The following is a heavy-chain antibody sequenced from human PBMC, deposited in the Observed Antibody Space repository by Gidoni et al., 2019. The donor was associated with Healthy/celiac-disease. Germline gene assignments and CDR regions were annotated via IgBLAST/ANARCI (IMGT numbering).Heavy chain of an antibody. V-gene: IGHV3-53*02. J-gene: IGHJ4*02. Sequence: EVQLVETGGGLIQPGGSLRLSCAASGFTVSSNYMSWVRQAPGKGLEWVSVIYSGGSTYYADSVKGRFTISRDNSKNTLYLQMNSLRAEDTAVYYCATNRGYCSGGSCYLFDYWGQGTLVTVSS. CDR1: GFTVSSNY. CDR3: ATNRGYCSGGSCYLFDY. D-gene: IGHD2-15*01. CDR2: IYSGGST.